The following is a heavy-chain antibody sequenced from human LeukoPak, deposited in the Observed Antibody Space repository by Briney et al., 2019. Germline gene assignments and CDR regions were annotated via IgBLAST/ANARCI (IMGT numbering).Heavy chain of an antibody. CDR2: ISSNGGST. D-gene: IGHD3-16*01. CDR1: GFTFSSCA. V-gene: IGHV3-64D*06. Sequence: QAGGSLRLSCSASGFTFSSCAMHWVRQAPGKGLEYVSAISSNGGSTYYADSVKSRFTISRDNSKNTLYLQMSSLRAEDTAVYYCVKDQAIWVYYYYYGMDVWGQGTTVTVSS. J-gene: IGHJ6*02. CDR3: VKDQAIWVYYYYYGMDV.